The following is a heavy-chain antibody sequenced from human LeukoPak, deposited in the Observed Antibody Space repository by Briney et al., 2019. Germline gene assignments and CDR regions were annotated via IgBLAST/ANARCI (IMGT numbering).Heavy chain of an antibody. V-gene: IGHV3-33*01. CDR2: IWYDGSKR. J-gene: IGHJ4*02. CDR3: ATSLGEFTFAN. CDR1: GIRFRNHG. Sequence: GGSLRPSCVTSGIRFRNHGMHWVRQTPGKGLEWVAIIWYDGSKRYYTESVKGRFTISRDDSKNTLYLQMNSLRVEDTAMYYCATSLGEFTFANWGQGALVTVSS. D-gene: IGHD2/OR15-2a*01.